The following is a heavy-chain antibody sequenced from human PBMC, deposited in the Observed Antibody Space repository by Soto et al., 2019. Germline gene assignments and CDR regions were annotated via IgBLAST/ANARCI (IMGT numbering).Heavy chain of an antibody. J-gene: IGHJ4*02. D-gene: IGHD4-17*01. V-gene: IGHV3-74*01. Sequence: GGSLRLSCTVSGFIFSTYWMHWVRQAPGKGLEWVSGIKSDGSDRRYADSVKGRFTISRDNAKNTLYLQMNSLRAEDTAMYYCTRDFFTVTTADYWGQGTLVTVSS. CDR1: GFIFSTYW. CDR2: IKSDGSDR. CDR3: TRDFFTVTTADY.